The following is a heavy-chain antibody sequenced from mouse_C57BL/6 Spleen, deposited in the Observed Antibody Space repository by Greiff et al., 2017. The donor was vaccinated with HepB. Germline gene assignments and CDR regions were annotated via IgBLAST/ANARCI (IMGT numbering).Heavy chain of an antibody. CDR2: IHPSDSDT. CDR1: GYTFTSYW. CDR3: AIGCYYGSRYFDY. Sequence: QVQLQQPGAELVKPGASVKVSCKASGYTFTSYWMHWVKQRPGQGLEGIGRIHPSDSDTNYNQKFKGKATLTVDKSSSTAYMHPSSLASEDSAVYYCAIGCYYGSRYFDYWGQGTTLTVSS. J-gene: IGHJ2*01. V-gene: IGHV1-74*01. D-gene: IGHD1-1*01.